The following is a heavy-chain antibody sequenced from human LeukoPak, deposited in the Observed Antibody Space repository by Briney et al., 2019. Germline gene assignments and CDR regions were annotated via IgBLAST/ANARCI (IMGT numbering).Heavy chain of an antibody. Sequence: QPGGSLRLSCAASGFTFSSYAMHWVRQAPGKGLEWVAVISYDGSNKYYADSVKGRFTISRDNSKNTLYLQMNSLKVEDTAVYYCAKGDYGGANWYFDLWGRGILVTVSA. CDR1: GFTFSSYA. J-gene: IGHJ2*01. V-gene: IGHV3-30-3*01. CDR2: ISYDGSNK. CDR3: AKGDYGGANWYFDL. D-gene: IGHD4-17*01.